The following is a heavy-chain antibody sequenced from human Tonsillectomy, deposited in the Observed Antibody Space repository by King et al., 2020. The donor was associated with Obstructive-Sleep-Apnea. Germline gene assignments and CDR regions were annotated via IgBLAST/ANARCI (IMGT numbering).Heavy chain of an antibody. V-gene: IGHV4-34*01. CDR1: GGSFSGYY. Sequence: QVQLQQWGAGLLKPSETLSLTCAVYGGSFSGYYWSCIRQPPGTGLEWIGEVNHSESTNYNPSLKSRASISIDTSKNQFSLKLSSVTAADTAIYYCARGLDYGDYLNWFDPWGQGTLVTVSS. J-gene: IGHJ5*02. D-gene: IGHD4-17*01. CDR2: VNHSEST. CDR3: ARGLDYGDYLNWFDP.